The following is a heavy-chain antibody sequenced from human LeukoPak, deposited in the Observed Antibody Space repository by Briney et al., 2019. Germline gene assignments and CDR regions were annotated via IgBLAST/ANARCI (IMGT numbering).Heavy chain of an antibody. D-gene: IGHD6-6*01. CDR3: AREYSSSSGSGWFDP. J-gene: IGHJ5*02. V-gene: IGHV1-69*04. Sequence: GSSVKVSCKASGGTFSSYAISWVRQAPGQGLEWMGRIIPILGIANYAQKFQGRVTITADESTSTAYMELSSLRSEDTAVYYCAREYSSSSGSGWFDPWGQGTLVTVSS. CDR2: IIPILGIA. CDR1: GGTFSSYA.